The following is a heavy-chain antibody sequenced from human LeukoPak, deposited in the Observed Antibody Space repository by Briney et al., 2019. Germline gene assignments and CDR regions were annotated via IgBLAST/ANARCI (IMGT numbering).Heavy chain of an antibody. D-gene: IGHD3-10*01. Sequence: GGSLRLSCVASGFTFNSYWMQWVRQAPGKGLVWVSGISTDGSDTRYADSVKGRFTISRDNAKNTLYLQLNNLRGEDTAVYYCARYFKDRGVWGQGTLVTVSS. V-gene: IGHV3-74*01. J-gene: IGHJ4*02. CDR1: GFTFNSYW. CDR2: ISTDGSDT. CDR3: ARYFKDRGV.